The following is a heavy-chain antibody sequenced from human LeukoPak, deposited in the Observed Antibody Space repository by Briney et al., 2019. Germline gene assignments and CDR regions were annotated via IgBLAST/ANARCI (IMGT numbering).Heavy chain of an antibody. D-gene: IGHD4-17*01. CDR2: ISSSGSTI. Sequence: GGSLRLSCAASGFTFSSYEMNWVRQAPGKGLEWVSYISSSGSTIYYADSVKGRFTISRDNSKNTLYLQMNSLRAEDTAVYYCARQTTGSFDYWGQGTLVTVSS. J-gene: IGHJ4*01. V-gene: IGHV3-48*03. CDR3: ARQTTGSFDY. CDR1: GFTFSSYE.